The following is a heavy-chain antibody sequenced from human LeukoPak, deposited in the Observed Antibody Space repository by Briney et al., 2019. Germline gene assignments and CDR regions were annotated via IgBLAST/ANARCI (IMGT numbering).Heavy chain of an antibody. D-gene: IGHD7-27*01. Sequence: GGSLRLSCAASGFTVSSNYMSWVRQAPGKGLEWVSAISGSGGSTYYADSVKGRFTISRDNSKNTLYLQMNSLRAEDTAVYYCAKDGDMYYFDYWGQGTLVTVSS. CDR3: AKDGDMYYFDY. CDR2: ISGSGGST. J-gene: IGHJ4*02. V-gene: IGHV3-23*01. CDR1: GFTVSSNY.